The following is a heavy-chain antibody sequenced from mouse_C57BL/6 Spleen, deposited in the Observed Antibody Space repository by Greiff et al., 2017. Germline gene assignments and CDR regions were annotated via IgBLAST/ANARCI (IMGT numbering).Heavy chain of an antibody. J-gene: IGHJ1*03. D-gene: IGHD2-5*01. Sequence: DVKLVESGPELVKPGDSVKISCKASGYSFTGYFMNWVMQSHGKSLEWIGRINPYNGDTFYNQKFKGKATLTVDKSSSTAHMELRSLTSEDSAVYYCARRGSDYSNYYWYFDVWGTGTTVTVSS. CDR3: ARRGSDYSNYYWYFDV. CDR1: GYSFTGYF. V-gene: IGHV1-20*01. CDR2: INPYNGDT.